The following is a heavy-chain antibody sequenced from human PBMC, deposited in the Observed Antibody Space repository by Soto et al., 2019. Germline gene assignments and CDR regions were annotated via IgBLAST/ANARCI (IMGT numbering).Heavy chain of an antibody. J-gene: IGHJ4*02. Sequence: GGSLRLSCAASGFTFSSYGMHWVRQAPGKGLEWVAVIWYDGSNKYYADSVKGRFTISRDNSKNTLYLQMNSLRAEDTAVYYCARADLHDYGDYVYDYWGQGTLVTVSS. D-gene: IGHD4-17*01. V-gene: IGHV3-33*01. CDR3: ARADLHDYGDYVYDY. CDR1: GFTFSSYG. CDR2: IWYDGSNK.